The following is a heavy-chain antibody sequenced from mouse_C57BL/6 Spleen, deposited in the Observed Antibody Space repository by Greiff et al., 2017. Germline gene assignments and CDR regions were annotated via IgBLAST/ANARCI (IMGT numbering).Heavy chain of an antibody. CDR1: GYAFSSYW. CDR2: IYPGDGDT. CDR3: ARENSSDYFDY. V-gene: IGHV1-80*01. Sequence: VQLVESGAELVKPGASVKISCKASGYAFSSYWMNWVKQRPGKGLEWIGQIYPGDGDTTYNGKFKGKATLTADKSSSTAYMQLSSLTSEDSAVYFCARENSSDYFDYWGQGTTRTVSS. D-gene: IGHD3-1*01. J-gene: IGHJ2*01.